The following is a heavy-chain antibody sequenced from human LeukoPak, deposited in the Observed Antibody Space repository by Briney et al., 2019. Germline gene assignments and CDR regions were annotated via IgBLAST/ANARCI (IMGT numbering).Heavy chain of an antibody. Sequence: GGSLRLSCAASGFTFSSYSMNWVRQAPGKGLEWVSSISSSSSYIYYADSVKGRFTISRDNAKNSLYLQMNSLRAEDTAVYYCARDSTYDFWSAYLYPPDYWGQGTLVTVSS. CDR1: GFTFSSYS. CDR2: ISSSSSYI. CDR3: ARDSTYDFWSAYLYPPDY. D-gene: IGHD3-3*01. J-gene: IGHJ4*02. V-gene: IGHV3-21*01.